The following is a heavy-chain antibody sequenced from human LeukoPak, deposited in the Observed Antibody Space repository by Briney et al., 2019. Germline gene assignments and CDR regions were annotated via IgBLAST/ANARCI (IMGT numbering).Heavy chain of an antibody. Sequence: GGSLRLSCAASGFTFSSYSMTWVRQAPGKGLEWVSAISGSGGSTYYADSVKGRFTISRDNSKNTLYLQMNSLRAEDTAVYYCAKALGATRLFDYWGQGTLVTVSS. CDR1: GFTFSSYS. CDR2: ISGSGGST. D-gene: IGHD1-26*01. CDR3: AKALGATRLFDY. J-gene: IGHJ4*02. V-gene: IGHV3-23*01.